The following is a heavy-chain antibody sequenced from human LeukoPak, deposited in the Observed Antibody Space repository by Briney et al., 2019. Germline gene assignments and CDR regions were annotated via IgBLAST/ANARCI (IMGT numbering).Heavy chain of an antibody. V-gene: IGHV4-59*01. J-gene: IGHJ4*02. CDR3: ARGFCSGGSCYSSRGYFDY. D-gene: IGHD2-15*01. Sequence: SETLSLTCTVSAGSISSYYWSWIRQPPGKGLEWIGYIYYSGSTNYNPSLKSRATISVDTSKNQFSLKLSSVTAADTAVYYCARGFCSGGSCYSSRGYFDYWGQGTLVTVSS. CDR2: IYYSGST. CDR1: AGSISSYY.